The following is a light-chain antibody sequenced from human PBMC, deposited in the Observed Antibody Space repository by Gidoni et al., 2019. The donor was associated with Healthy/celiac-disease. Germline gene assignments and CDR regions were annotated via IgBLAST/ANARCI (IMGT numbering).Light chain of an antibody. CDR3: QSYDSSLSGSG. Sequence: QYVLTQPPSASGATGQRVTISCTGSSSNNGAGYDVHWYQQLPGTAPKLLIYGHSNRPSGVPDRFSGSKSGTSASLAITGLLAEDEADYYCQSYDSSLSGSGFGGGTKLTVL. CDR2: GHS. J-gene: IGLJ2*01. V-gene: IGLV1-40*01. CDR1: SSNNGAGYD.